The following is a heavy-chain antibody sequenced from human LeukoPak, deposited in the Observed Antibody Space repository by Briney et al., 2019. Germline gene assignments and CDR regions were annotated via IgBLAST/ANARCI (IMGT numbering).Heavy chain of an antibody. Sequence: PGGSLRLSCAASGFTFSSYEMNWFRQAPGKGLEWVSYISSSGSTIYYADSVKGRFTISRDNAKNSLYLQMNSLRAEDTAVYYCARKGCSSTSCYRYYYYGMDVWGKGTTVTVSS. J-gene: IGHJ6*04. V-gene: IGHV3-48*03. CDR1: GFTFSSYE. CDR3: ARKGCSSTSCYRYYYYGMDV. D-gene: IGHD2-2*01. CDR2: ISSSGSTI.